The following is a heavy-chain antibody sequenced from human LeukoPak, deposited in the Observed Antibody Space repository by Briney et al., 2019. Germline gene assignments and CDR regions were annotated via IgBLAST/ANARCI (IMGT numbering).Heavy chain of an antibody. CDR1: GYTFTSYG. Sequence: ASVKVSCKASGYTFTSYGICWVRQAPGQGLEWMGWISAYNGNTNYAQKLQGRVTMTTDTSTSTAYMELRSLRSDDTAVYYCARVSLVATIGIAAAGTGDYWGQGTLVTVSS. J-gene: IGHJ4*02. D-gene: IGHD6-13*01. V-gene: IGHV1-18*01. CDR3: ARVSLVATIGIAAAGTGDY. CDR2: ISAYNGNT.